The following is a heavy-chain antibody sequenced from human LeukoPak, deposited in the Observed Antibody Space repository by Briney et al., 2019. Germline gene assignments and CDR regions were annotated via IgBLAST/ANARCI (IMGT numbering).Heavy chain of an antibody. J-gene: IGHJ2*01. Sequence: PGGSLRLSCAASGFTFSSYGMHWVRQAPGKGLEWVAVIWYDGSNKYYADSVKGRFTISRDNAKNSLYLQMNSLRVEDTAVFYCARDSRTVTTHWSFDLWGRGTLVTVSS. CDR3: ARDSRTVTTHWSFDL. CDR1: GFTFSSYG. CDR2: IWYDGSNK. V-gene: IGHV3-33*01. D-gene: IGHD4-17*01.